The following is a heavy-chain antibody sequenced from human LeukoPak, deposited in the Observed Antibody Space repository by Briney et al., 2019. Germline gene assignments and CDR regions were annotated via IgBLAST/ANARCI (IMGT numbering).Heavy chain of an antibody. CDR3: ARTQYSYGTYYFDY. CDR1: RFSLSTSGMC. CDR2: IDWDDDK. D-gene: IGHD5-18*01. V-gene: IGHV2-70*01. Sequence: SGPAQMLPTQTLTLTCTFSRFSLSTSGMCVSWIRQPPGKALEWLALIDWDDDKYYSTSLKTRLTISKDTSKNQVVLTMTNMDPVDTATYYCARTQYSYGTYYFDYWGQGTLVTVSS. J-gene: IGHJ4*02.